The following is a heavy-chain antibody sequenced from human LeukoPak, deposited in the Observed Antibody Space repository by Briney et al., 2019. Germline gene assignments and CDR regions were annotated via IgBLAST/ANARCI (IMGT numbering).Heavy chain of an antibody. D-gene: IGHD3-10*01. CDR2: IYYSGST. CDR1: GGSISSYY. Sequence: SETLSLTCTVSGGSISSYYWSWIRQPPGKGLEWIGYIYYSGSTNYNPSLKSRVTISVDTSKNQFSLKLSSVTAADTAVYYCAVTMVRGVSDAFDIWGQGTMVTVSS. CDR3: AVTMVRGVSDAFDI. V-gene: IGHV4-59*01. J-gene: IGHJ3*02.